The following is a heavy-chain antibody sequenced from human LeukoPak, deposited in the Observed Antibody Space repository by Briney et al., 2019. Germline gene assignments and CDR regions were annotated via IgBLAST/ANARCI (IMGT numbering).Heavy chain of an antibody. V-gene: IGHV4-59*01. CDR3: AGEDNGVIPGAQTSTYYYYYMDV. D-gene: IGHD2-2*01. CDR2: IYYSGST. Sequence: PSETLSLTCTVSGGSISSYYWSWIRQPPGKGLEWIGYIYYSGSTNYNPSLKSRVTISVDTSKNQFSPKLSSVTAADTAVYYFAGEDNGVIPGAQTSTYYYYYMDVWGKGTTVTVSS. CDR1: GGSISSYY. J-gene: IGHJ6*03.